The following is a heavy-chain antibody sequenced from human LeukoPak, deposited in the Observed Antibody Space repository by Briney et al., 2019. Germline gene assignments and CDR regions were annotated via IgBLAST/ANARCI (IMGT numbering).Heavy chain of an antibody. CDR1: GGSFSGYY. CDR2: INHSGST. J-gene: IGHJ3*02. CDR3: AREMSPWAFDI. Sequence: PSETLSLTCAVYGGSFSGYYWSWIRQPPGKGLEWIGEINHSGSTNYNPSLKSRVTISVDTSKNQFSLKLSSVTAADTAVYYCAREMSPWAFDIWGQGTMVTVSS. D-gene: IGHD5-24*01. V-gene: IGHV4-34*01.